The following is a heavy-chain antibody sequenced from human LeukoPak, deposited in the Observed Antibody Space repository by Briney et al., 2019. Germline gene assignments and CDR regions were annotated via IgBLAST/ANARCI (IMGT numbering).Heavy chain of an antibody. D-gene: IGHD4-11*01. J-gene: IGHJ4*02. CDR1: GFTFSDYY. CDR2: ISSSGITI. Sequence: GGSLRLSCAASGFTFSDYYMTWIRQAPGKGLEWVSYISSSGITIYYADSVKGRFTISRDNSKNTLYLQMNSLRADDTAVYYCASPPTVTTFDSWGQGTLVTVSS. CDR3: ASPPTVTTFDS. V-gene: IGHV3-11*01.